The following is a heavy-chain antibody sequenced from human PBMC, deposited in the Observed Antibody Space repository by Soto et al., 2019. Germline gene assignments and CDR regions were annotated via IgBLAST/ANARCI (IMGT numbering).Heavy chain of an antibody. V-gene: IGHV1-18*01. CDR3: ARVTFYDILTGYYQGYYYYGMDV. Sequence: GASVKVSCKASGYTFTSYGISWVRQAPGQGLEWMGWISAYNGNTNYAQKLQGGVTMTTDTSTSTAYMELRSLRSDDTAVYYCARVTFYDILTGYYQGYYYYGMDVWGQGTTVTVSS. CDR2: ISAYNGNT. CDR1: GYTFTSYG. J-gene: IGHJ6*02. D-gene: IGHD3-9*01.